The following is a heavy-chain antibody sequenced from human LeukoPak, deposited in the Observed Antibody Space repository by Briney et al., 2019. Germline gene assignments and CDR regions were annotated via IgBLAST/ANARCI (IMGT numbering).Heavy chain of an antibody. CDR1: GYTFTTYD. CDR2: MKPSSGNT. J-gene: IGHJ4*02. D-gene: IGHD3-16*01. Sequence: ASVKVSCKASGYTFTTYDINWVRQATGQGPEWMGWMKPSSGNTGYAQKFQDRVTMTRDTSINTAYMELTSLTSEDTAVYYCARWGTAPFDYWGQGTLVTVSS. CDR3: ARWGTAPFDY. V-gene: IGHV1-8*01.